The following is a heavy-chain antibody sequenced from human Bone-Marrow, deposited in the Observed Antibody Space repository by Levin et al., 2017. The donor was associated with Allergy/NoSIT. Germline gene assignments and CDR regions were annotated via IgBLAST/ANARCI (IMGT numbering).Heavy chain of an antibody. CDR1: GFTLSTYN. CDR2: MDRSSAGI. D-gene: IGHD3-16*01. CDR3: AREMGEPPQRGLDY. V-gene: IGHV3-48*02. Sequence: LSLTCAASGFTLSTYNMNWVRQAPGKGLEWVSYMDRSSAGIYYADSVKGRFTVSRDNAKNSLYLEMNSLRDEDTAVYYCAREMGEPPQRGLDYWGQGTLVTVSS. J-gene: IGHJ4*02.